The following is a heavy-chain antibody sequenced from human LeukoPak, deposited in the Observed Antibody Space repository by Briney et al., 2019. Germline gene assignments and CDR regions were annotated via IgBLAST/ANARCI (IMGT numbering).Heavy chain of an antibody. D-gene: IGHD3-9*01. J-gene: IGHJ5*02. Sequence: GGSLRLSCAASGFTFSSYAMHWVRQAPGKGLEWVAVISYDGSNKYYADSVKGRFTISRDNSKNTLYLQMNSLRAEDTAVYYCAGLTGYYNWFDPWGQGTLVTVSS. CDR1: GFTFSSYA. CDR2: ISYDGSNK. V-gene: IGHV3-30*04. CDR3: AGLTGYYNWFDP.